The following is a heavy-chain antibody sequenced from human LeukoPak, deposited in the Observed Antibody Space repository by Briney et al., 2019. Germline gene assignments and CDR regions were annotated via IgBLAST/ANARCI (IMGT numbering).Heavy chain of an antibody. J-gene: IGHJ3*02. CDR1: GYSFSSYW. CDR3: ARPEEHGDYVHDAFDI. D-gene: IGHD4-17*01. Sequence: GESLKISCKGSGYSFSSYWISWVRQMPGKGLEWMGIIYPGDSDTRYNPSFQGQVTISADKSISTAYLQWSSLKASDTAMYYCARPEEHGDYVHDAFDIWGQGTMVTVSS. V-gene: IGHV5-51*01. CDR2: IYPGDSDT.